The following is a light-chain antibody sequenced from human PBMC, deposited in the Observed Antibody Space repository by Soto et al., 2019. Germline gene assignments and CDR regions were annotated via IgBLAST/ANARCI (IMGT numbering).Light chain of an antibody. J-gene: IGLJ1*01. CDR3: SSYAGSSNV. V-gene: IGLV2-8*01. CDR2: EVN. CDR1: SSDVGGYNY. Sequence: QSVLTQPPSASGSPGQSVAISCTGTSSDVGGYNYVSWYQQHPGKAPELMIYEVNKRPSGVPDRFSGSKSGNTASLTVSGLQAEDEADXYCSSYAGSSNVFGTGTKVTVL.